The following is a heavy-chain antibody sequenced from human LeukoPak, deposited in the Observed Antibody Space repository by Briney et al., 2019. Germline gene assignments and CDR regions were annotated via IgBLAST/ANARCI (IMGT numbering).Heavy chain of an antibody. CDR3: ARRVRVFRTTVTTGYFDY. D-gene: IGHD4-17*01. Sequence: SETLSLTCAVYGGSSSGYYWSWIRQPPGEGLEWIGEINHSGSTNYNPSLKSRVTISVDTSKNQFSLKLSSVTAADTAVYYCARRVRVFRTTVTTGYFDYWGQGNLVTVSS. CDR2: INHSGST. J-gene: IGHJ4*02. V-gene: IGHV4-34*01. CDR1: GGSSSGYY.